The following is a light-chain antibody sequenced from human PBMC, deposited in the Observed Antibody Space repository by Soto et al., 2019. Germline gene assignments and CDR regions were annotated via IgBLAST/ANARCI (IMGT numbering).Light chain of an antibody. V-gene: IGKV3-15*01. Sequence: EIVMTQSPGTLSVSPGERATLSCRASQSVSNNYLAWYQQKPGQAPRLLIYGASNRATGIPARFSGSGSGTEFTLSIGSLQSEDFAVYYCQQYNDWPPTFGQGTKVDIK. CDR2: GAS. CDR1: QSVSNN. J-gene: IGKJ1*01. CDR3: QQYNDWPPT.